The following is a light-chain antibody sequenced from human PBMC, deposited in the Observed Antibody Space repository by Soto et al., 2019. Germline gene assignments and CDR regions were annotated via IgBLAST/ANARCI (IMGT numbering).Light chain of an antibody. V-gene: IGLV1-40*01. Sequence: QSVLTQPPSVSGPPGRGSPIPCPGGAPKTGAGYDVHWYQQLPGTAPKLLIYGNSNRPSGVPDRFSGSKSGTSASLAITGLQAEDEADYYCQSYDSSLSGYVVFGGGTKLTVL. CDR2: GNS. CDR3: QSYDSSLSGYVV. CDR1: APKTGAGYD. J-gene: IGLJ2*01.